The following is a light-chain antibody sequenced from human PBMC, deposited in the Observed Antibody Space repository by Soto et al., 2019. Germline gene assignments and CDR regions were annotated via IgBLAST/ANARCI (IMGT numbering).Light chain of an antibody. V-gene: IGKV3-20*01. CDR2: GAS. CDR1: QSVKTF. CDR3: QQYSASPSIT. Sequence: EIVLTQSPATLSLSPGERATLSCRASQSVKTFLVWYQQRPGQAPRLLIYGASTRATGIPDRFSGSGSGTDFTLTISRLEPEDFAVYYCQQYSASPSITFGQGTRLEIK. J-gene: IGKJ5*01.